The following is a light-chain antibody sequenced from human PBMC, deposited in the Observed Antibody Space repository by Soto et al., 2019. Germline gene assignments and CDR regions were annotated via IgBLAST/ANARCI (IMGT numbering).Light chain of an antibody. V-gene: IGKV3-20*01. CDR2: DTS. CDR3: QQYGSSPLT. J-gene: IGKJ4*01. Sequence: EIVLTQSPGTLSLSVGERVTLSCRASQSVSSYLAWYQQTPGQAPRLLIYDTSIRATGTPDRFSGSGSGTDFTLTISRLEPEDFTVYYCQQYGSSPLTFGGGTTVEIK. CDR1: QSVSSY.